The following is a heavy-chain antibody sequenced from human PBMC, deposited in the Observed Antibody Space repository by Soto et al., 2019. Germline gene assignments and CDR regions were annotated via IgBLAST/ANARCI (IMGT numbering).Heavy chain of an antibody. CDR3: ASYSSGWYDVSY. Sequence: SETLSLTCAVYGGSFSGYYWSWIRQPPGKGLEWIGYIYYSGSTNYNPSLKSRVTISVDTSKNQFSLKLNSVTAADTAVYYCASYSSGWYDVSYWGQGTLVTVSS. J-gene: IGHJ4*02. D-gene: IGHD6-19*01. V-gene: IGHV4-59*01. CDR2: IYYSGST. CDR1: GGSFSGYY.